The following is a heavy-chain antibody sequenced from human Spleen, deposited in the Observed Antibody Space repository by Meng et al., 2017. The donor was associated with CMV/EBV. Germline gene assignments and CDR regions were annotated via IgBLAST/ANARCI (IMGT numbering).Heavy chain of an antibody. Sequence: GVYYCSWIRQHPGKGLEWIGYIYYSGSTYYNPSLKSRVTISVDTSKNQFSLKLSSVTAADTAVYYCARAPRSSVYDSSGYDLAFDPWGQGTLVTVSS. V-gene: IGHV4-31*02. D-gene: IGHD3-22*01. CDR2: IYYSGST. J-gene: IGHJ5*02. CDR3: ARAPRSSVYDSSGYDLAFDP. CDR1: GVYY.